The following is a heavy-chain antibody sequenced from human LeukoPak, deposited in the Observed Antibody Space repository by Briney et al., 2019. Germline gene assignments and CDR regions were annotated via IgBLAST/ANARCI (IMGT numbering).Heavy chain of an antibody. CDR2: INPIFGTA. CDR3: ARDPFSVVVPAAISDWFDP. V-gene: IGHV1-69*13. D-gene: IGHD2-2*02. CDR1: GGTFSSYA. J-gene: IGHJ5*02. Sequence: SVKVSCKASGGTFSSYAISWVRQAPGQGLEWMGGINPIFGTANYAQKFQGRVTITADESTSTAYMELSSLRSEDTAVYYCARDPFSVVVPAAISDWFDPWGQGTLVTVSS.